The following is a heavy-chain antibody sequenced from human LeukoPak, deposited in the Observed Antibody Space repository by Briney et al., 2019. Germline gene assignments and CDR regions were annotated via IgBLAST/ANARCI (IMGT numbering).Heavy chain of an antibody. D-gene: IGHD3-3*01. CDR1: GFTFSSYA. CDR2: ISGSGGST. CDR3: ARSRNYDFWSELDP. Sequence: GGSLRLSCAASGFTFSSYAMSWVRQAPGKGLEWVSAISGSGGSTYYADSVKGRFTISRDNSKNTLYLQMNSLRAEDTAVYYCARSRNYDFWSELDPWGQGTLVTVSS. V-gene: IGHV3-23*01. J-gene: IGHJ5*02.